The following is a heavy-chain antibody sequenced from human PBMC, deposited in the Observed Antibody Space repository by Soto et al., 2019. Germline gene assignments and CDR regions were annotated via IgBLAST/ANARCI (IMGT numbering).Heavy chain of an antibody. D-gene: IGHD6-13*01. Sequence: GGSLRLSCVASGFTFSSYAMHWVRQAPGKGLEWVAVISYDGRNKNYADSVKGRFSISRDNSNNTLFLQMISLRGDDTALYYCARAPPKTSSSWYYFASWGQGILVTVSS. J-gene: IGHJ4*02. V-gene: IGHV3-30*04. CDR3: ARAPPKTSSSWYYFAS. CDR1: GFTFSSYA. CDR2: ISYDGRNK.